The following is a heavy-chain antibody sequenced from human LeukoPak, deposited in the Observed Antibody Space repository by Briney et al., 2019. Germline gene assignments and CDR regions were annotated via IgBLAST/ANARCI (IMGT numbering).Heavy chain of an antibody. J-gene: IGHJ5*02. CDR1: GYTFTSYD. CDR3: ERWSIAARPSVWFDP. Sequence: ASVKVSCKASGYTFTSYDINWVRQATGQGLEWMGWMNLNSGNTGYAQKFPGRVTMTRTTSIRTAYMELSSLRSEDTAVYYCERWSIAARPSVWFDPWGQGTLVTVSS. V-gene: IGHV1-8*01. CDR2: MNLNSGNT. D-gene: IGHD6-6*01.